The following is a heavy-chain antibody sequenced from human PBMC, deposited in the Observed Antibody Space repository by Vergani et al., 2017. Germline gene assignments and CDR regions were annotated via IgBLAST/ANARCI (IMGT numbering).Heavy chain of an antibody. CDR2: IYYSGST. V-gene: IGHV4-61*01. CDR1: GGSVSSGSYY. D-gene: IGHD6-13*01. CDR3: AREVEIGSSWYVEAFDI. Sequence: QVQLQESGPGLVKPSETLSLTCTVSGGSVSSGSYYWSWIRQPPGKGLEWIGYIYYSGSTNYNPSLKGRVTISVDTSKNQFSLKLSSVTAADTAVYYCAREVEIGSSWYVEAFDIWGQGTMVTVSS. J-gene: IGHJ3*02.